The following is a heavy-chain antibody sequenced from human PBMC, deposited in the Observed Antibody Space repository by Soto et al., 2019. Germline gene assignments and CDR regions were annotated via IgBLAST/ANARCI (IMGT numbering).Heavy chain of an antibody. CDR2: IIPIFGTA. Sequence: SVKVSCKASGGTFSSYAISWLRQAPGQGLEWMGGIIPIFGTANYAQKFQGRVTITADESTSTAYMELSSLRSEDTAVYYCARGFSSGYSRHYYYYGMDVWGQGTTVTVSS. J-gene: IGHJ6*02. CDR1: GGTFSSYA. V-gene: IGHV1-69*13. D-gene: IGHD3-22*01. CDR3: ARGFSSGYSRHYYYYGMDV.